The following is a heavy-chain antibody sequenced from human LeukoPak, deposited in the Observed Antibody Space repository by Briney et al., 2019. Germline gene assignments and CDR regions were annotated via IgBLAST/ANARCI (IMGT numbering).Heavy chain of an antibody. D-gene: IGHD3-9*01. CDR2: INPNSGGT. Sequence: ASVKVSCKASGYTFTGYYMHWVRQAPGQGLEWMGWINPNSGGTNYAQKFQGRVTMTRDTSISTAYMELSRLRSDDTVVYYCARGKNGKTVLRYFDWLLLGNWFDPWGQGTLVTVSS. V-gene: IGHV1-2*02. J-gene: IGHJ5*02. CDR3: ARGKNGKTVLRYFDWLLLGNWFDP. CDR1: GYTFTGYY.